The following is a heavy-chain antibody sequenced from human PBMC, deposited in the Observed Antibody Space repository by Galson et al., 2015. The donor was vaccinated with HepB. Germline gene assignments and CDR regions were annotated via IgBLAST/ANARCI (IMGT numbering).Heavy chain of an antibody. CDR2: ISWNSDNM. J-gene: IGHJ4*02. Sequence: SLRLSCAASGFTFDDYAMHWVRQAPGKGLEWVSGISWNSDNMGYADSVKGRFTISRDNAKNSLYLEMNSLRAEDTALYYCAKGYCSGTRCSSFDYRGQGTLVTVSS. V-gene: IGHV3-9*01. CDR1: GFTFDDYA. D-gene: IGHD2-2*01. CDR3: AKGYCSGTRCSSFDY.